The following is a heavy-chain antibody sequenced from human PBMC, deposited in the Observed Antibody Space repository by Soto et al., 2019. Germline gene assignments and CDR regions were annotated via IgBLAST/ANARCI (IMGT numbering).Heavy chain of an antibody. CDR1: GGSISSSSYY. V-gene: IGHV4-39*01. CDR2: IYYSGST. CDR3: ARLHYDFWSGPWRFDP. J-gene: IGHJ5*02. Sequence: PSETLSLTCTVSGGSISSSSYYWGWIRQPPGKGLEWIGSIYYSGSTYYNPSLKSRVTISVDTSKNQFSLKLSSVTAADTAVYYCARLHYDFWSGPWRFDPWGQGTLVTVSS. D-gene: IGHD3-3*01.